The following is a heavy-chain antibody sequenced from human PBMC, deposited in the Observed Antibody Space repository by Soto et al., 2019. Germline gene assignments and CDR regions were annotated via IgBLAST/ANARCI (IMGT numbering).Heavy chain of an antibody. CDR2: IYSGGST. V-gene: IGHV3-66*04. J-gene: IGHJ4*02. D-gene: IGHD3-3*01. CDR3: ARHFWSGYFSFDY. Sequence: EVQLVESGGGLVQPGGSLRLSCAASGFTVSSNYMSWVRQAPGKGLEWVSVIYSGGSTYYADSVKGRFTISRDNSKNTLYLQMNSLRAEDTAVYYCARHFWSGYFSFDYWGQGTLVTVSS. CDR1: GFTVSSNY.